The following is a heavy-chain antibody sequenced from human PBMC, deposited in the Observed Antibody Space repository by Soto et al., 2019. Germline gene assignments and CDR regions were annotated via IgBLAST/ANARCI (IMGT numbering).Heavy chain of an antibody. V-gene: IGHV4-38-2*01. Sequence: SETLSLTCAVSGYSISSGYYWGCIRQPPGKGLEWIGSIYHSGSTYYNPSLKSRVTISVDTSKNQFSLKLSSVTAADTAVYYCARVWPYDSSGDFDYWGQGTLVTVYS. D-gene: IGHD3-22*01. CDR1: GYSISSGYY. CDR2: IYHSGST. J-gene: IGHJ4*02. CDR3: ARVWPYDSSGDFDY.